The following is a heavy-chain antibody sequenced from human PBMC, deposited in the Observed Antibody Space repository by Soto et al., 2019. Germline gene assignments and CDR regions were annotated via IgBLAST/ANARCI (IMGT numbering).Heavy chain of an antibody. Sequence: GASVKVSCKASGGTFSSYTISWVRQAPGQGLEWMGRIIPILGIANYAQKFQGRVTITADKSTSTAYMELSSLRSEDTAVYYCARARGYSSSSTYYYYYGMDGWGQGTTVTVSS. CDR1: GGTFSSYT. J-gene: IGHJ6*02. CDR2: IIPILGIA. V-gene: IGHV1-69*02. D-gene: IGHD6-6*01. CDR3: ARARGYSSSSTYYYYYGMDG.